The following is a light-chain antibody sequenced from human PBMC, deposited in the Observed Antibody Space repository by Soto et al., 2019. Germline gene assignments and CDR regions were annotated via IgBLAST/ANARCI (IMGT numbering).Light chain of an antibody. CDR1: QSVSSN. J-gene: IGKJ4*01. CDR2: GAS. Sequence: EIVMTQSPATLSVSPGERATLSCRASQSVSSNFAWYQQKPGQAPRFLIYGASTRATGIPARFSGSGSGTEFTPTISSLQSEDFAFYYCQQYDNWPLTFGGGNKVEIK. CDR3: QQYDNWPLT. V-gene: IGKV3-15*01.